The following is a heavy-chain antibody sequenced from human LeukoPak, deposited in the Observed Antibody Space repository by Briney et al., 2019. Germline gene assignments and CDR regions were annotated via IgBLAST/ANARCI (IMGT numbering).Heavy chain of an antibody. Sequence: PSETLSLTCTVSGGSISSSSYYWGWIRQPPGKGLEWIGSIYYSGSTYYNPSLKSRVTISVDTSKNQFSLKLSSVTAADTAVYYCARSERYYDLWSGHNWFDPWGQGTLVTVSS. J-gene: IGHJ5*02. CDR1: GGSISSSSYY. CDR2: IYYSGST. V-gene: IGHV4-39*01. CDR3: ARSERYYDLWSGHNWFDP. D-gene: IGHD3-3*01.